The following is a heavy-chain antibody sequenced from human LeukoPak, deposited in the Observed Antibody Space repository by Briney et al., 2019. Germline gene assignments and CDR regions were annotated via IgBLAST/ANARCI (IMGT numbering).Heavy chain of an antibody. D-gene: IGHD3-10*01. CDR1: GYTFTGYY. CDR3: AREFRGLRGILRPTSRGGVSYYMDV. J-gene: IGHJ6*03. V-gene: IGHV1-2*02. Sequence: ASVKVSCKASGYTFTGYYMHWVRQAPGQGLEWMGWINPNSGSTNYAQKFQGRVTMTRDTSISTAYMELCRLRSDDTAVYYCAREFRGLRGILRPTSRGGVSYYMDVWGKGTTVTVSS. CDR2: INPNSGST.